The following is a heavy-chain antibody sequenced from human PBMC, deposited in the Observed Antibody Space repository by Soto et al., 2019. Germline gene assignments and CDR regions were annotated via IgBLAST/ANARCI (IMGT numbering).Heavy chain of an antibody. Sequence: ASVKVSCKASGYTFTSYAMHWVRQAPGQRLEWMGWINAGNGNTKYSQKFQGRVTITRDTSASTAYMELSSLRSEDTAVYYCARVASGSYATGYYYYYMDDGGKGTTVTVSS. CDR3: ARVASGSYATGYYYYYMDD. CDR2: INAGNGNT. J-gene: IGHJ6*03. D-gene: IGHD1-26*01. CDR1: GYTFTSYA. V-gene: IGHV1-3*01.